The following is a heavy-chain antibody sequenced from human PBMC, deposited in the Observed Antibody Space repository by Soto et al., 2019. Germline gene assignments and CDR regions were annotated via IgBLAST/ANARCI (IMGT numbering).Heavy chain of an antibody. CDR2: ISSSSSYT. Sequence: NPGGSLRLSCAASGFTFSDYYMSWIRQAPGKGLEWVSYISSSSSYTNYADSVKGRFTISRDNAKNSLYLQMNSLRAEDTAVYYCARGPFGELERRMWFDPWGQGTLVTVS. V-gene: IGHV3-11*06. J-gene: IGHJ5*02. D-gene: IGHD1-1*01. CDR1: GFTFSDYY. CDR3: ARGPFGELERRMWFDP.